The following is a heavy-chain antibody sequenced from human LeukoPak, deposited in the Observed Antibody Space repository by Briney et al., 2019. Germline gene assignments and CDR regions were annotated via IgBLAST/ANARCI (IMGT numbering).Heavy chain of an antibody. CDR1: GGTFSSYA. Sequence: SVKVSCTASGGTFSSYAISWVRQAPGQGLEWMGGIIPIFGTANYAQKFQGRVTITADESTSTAYMELSSLRSEDTAVYYCARDWGGSANWFDPWGQGTLVTVSS. CDR2: IIPIFGTA. V-gene: IGHV1-69*13. J-gene: IGHJ5*02. D-gene: IGHD2-15*01. CDR3: ARDWGGSANWFDP.